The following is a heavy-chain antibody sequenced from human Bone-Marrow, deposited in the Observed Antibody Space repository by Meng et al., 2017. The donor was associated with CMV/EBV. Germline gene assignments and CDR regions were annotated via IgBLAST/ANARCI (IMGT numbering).Heavy chain of an antibody. D-gene: IGHD5-18*01. J-gene: IGHJ6*01. CDR1: GYTFTSYD. Sequence: ASVKVSCKASGYTFTSYDINWVRQATGQGLEWMGWMNPNSGNTGYAQKFQGRVTITRNTSISTAYMELSSLRSEDTAVYYCARGYSYGFYYYYYGMDVWGQGTTVTVYS. V-gene: IGHV1-8*03. CDR2: MNPNSGNT. CDR3: ARGYSYGFYYYYYGMDV.